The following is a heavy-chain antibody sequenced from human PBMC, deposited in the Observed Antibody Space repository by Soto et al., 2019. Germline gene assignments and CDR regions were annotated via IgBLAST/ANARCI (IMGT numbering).Heavy chain of an antibody. J-gene: IGHJ6*02. Sequence: PSETLSLTCAVSGCSIISSNWWSWVRQPPGKGLEWIGEIYHSGSTNYNPSLKSRVNISVDKSKNQFSLKLSSVTAADTALYYCARDSIDGMDVWGQGALVTVSS. CDR2: IYHSGST. CDR3: ARDSIDGMDV. V-gene: IGHV4-4*02. CDR1: GCSIISSNW.